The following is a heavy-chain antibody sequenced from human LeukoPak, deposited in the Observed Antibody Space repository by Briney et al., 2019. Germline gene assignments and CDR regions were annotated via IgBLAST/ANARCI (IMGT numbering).Heavy chain of an antibody. Sequence: PSETLSLTCAVSGGSFSGYYWSWIRQPPGKGLEWIGEINHSGSTNYNPSLKSRVTISVDTSKNQFSLKLSSVTAADTAVYYCARGRRIQLWLGVEYFQHWGQGTLVTVSS. CDR1: GGSFSGYY. CDR3: ARGRRIQLWLGVEYFQH. J-gene: IGHJ1*01. V-gene: IGHV4-34*01. D-gene: IGHD5-18*01. CDR2: INHSGST.